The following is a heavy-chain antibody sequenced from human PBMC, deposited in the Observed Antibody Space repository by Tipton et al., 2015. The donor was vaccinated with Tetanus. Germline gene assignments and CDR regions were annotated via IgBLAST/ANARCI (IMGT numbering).Heavy chain of an antibody. CDR3: ARDRGDYIYYGMDV. CDR2: IDPNSGGT. D-gene: IGHD3-22*01. V-gene: IGHV1-2*02. J-gene: IGHJ6*02. CDR1: GYTFTGYY. Sequence: QLVQSGAEVKKPGASLKVSCKASGYTFTGYYLYWVRQAPGQGLEWMGWIDPNSGGTIYAQKFQGRVPMTRDTSISTAYMELSRLRSDDTAVYYCARDRGDYIYYGMDVWGPGTTVTVS.